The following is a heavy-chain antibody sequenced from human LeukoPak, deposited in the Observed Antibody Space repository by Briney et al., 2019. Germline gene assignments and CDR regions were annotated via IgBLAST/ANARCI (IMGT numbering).Heavy chain of an antibody. CDR2: INTNTGNP. CDR1: GYTFTSYA. D-gene: IGHD6-13*01. Sequence: APVKVSCKASGYTFTSYAMNWVRQAPGQGLEWMGWINTNTGNPTYAQGFTGRFVFSLDTSVSTAYLQISSLKAEDTAVYYCARERTLELVRLGAQDYWGQGTLVTVSS. CDR3: ARERTLELVRLGAQDY. J-gene: IGHJ4*02. V-gene: IGHV7-4-1*02.